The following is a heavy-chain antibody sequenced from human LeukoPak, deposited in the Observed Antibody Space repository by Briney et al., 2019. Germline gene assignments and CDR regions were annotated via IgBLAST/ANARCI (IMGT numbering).Heavy chain of an antibody. V-gene: IGHV3-23*01. J-gene: IGHJ4*02. CDR3: APHPSSGYYAY. Sequence: GGSLRLSCAASGFTFSSYAMSWVRQAPGKGLEWVSAISGSGGSTYYADSVKGRFTITRDNSKNTLYLQMNSLRAEDTAVYYCAPHPSSGYYAYWGQGTLVTVSS. D-gene: IGHD3-22*01. CDR2: ISGSGGST. CDR1: GFTFSSYA.